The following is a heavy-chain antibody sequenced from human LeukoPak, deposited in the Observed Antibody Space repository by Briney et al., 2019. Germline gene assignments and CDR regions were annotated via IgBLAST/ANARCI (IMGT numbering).Heavy chain of an antibody. J-gene: IGHJ6*02. V-gene: IGHV3-7*01. CDR1: GFTFSSYW. CDR3: ARVPYGGNSYHYYYGMDV. D-gene: IGHD4-23*01. CDR2: IKEDGSQK. Sequence: GGSLRLSCAASGFTFSSYWMTWVRQAPGKGPEWVANIKEDGSQKYYVDSVRGRFTISRDNAKNTLYLQMKSLRAEDTAVYYCARVPYGGNSYHYYYGMDVWGQGTTVTVSS.